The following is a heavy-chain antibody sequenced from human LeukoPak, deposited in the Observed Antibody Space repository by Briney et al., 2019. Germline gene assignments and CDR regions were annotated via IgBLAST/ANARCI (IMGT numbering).Heavy chain of an antibody. J-gene: IGHJ4*02. CDR3: AIGGGTYYYDSSGEAFFDY. CDR1: GYTFIGYY. CDR2: INPKNGGA. Sequence: ASVKVSCKTSGYTFIGYYIHWVRQAPGQGLEWMGWINPKNGGANYAPRFQGRVTMTRDTSISTAYMELSRLRSDDTAVYYCAIGGGTYYYDSSGEAFFDYWGQGTLVTVSS. D-gene: IGHD3-22*01. V-gene: IGHV1-2*07.